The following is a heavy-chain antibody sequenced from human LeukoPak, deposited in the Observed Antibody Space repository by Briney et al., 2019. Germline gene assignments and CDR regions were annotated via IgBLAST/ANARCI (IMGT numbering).Heavy chain of an antibody. CDR2: INHNGKT. J-gene: IGHJ4*02. D-gene: IGHD3-16*01. CDR1: GGSFSGYY. Sequence: SETLSLTCGVHGGSFSGYYCNWIRQSPGKGLEWIGHINHNGKTNYNPSLKSRVTISVDTSKNQFSLKLSSVTAADTAVYYCARCPDYASFDYWGQGTLVTVSS. CDR3: ARCPDYASFDY. V-gene: IGHV4-34*01.